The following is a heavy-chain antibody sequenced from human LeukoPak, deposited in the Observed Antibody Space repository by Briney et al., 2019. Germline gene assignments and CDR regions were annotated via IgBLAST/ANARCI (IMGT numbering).Heavy chain of an antibody. J-gene: IGHJ4*02. CDR3: ARDLREVVRDV. D-gene: IGHD2-15*01. V-gene: IGHV3-48*01. Sequence: GGSLRLSCAASGFTFSSYSMNWVRQAPGKGLEWVSYITSTSSTIFYADSVKGRFTISRDNAKNSLSLQMNSLRAEDTAVYYCARDLREVVRDVWGQGTLVTVSS. CDR2: ITSTSSTI. CDR1: GFTFSSYS.